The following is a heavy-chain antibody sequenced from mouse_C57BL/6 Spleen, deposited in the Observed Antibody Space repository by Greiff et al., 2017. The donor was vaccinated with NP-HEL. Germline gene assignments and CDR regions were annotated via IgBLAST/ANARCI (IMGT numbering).Heavy chain of an antibody. CDR2: IYPGDGDT. CDR3: ARGYYDYFDY. D-gene: IGHD2-4*01. J-gene: IGHJ2*01. V-gene: IGHV1-82*01. CDR1: GYAFSSSW. Sequence: VKLMESGPELVKPGASVKISCKASGYAFSSSWMNWVKQRPGKGLEWIGRIYPGDGDTNYNGKFKGKATLTADKSSSTAYMQLSSLTSEDSAVYFCARGYYDYFDYWGQGTTLTVSS.